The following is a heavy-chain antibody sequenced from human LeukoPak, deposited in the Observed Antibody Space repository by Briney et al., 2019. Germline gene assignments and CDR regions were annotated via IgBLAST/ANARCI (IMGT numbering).Heavy chain of an antibody. Sequence: PSETLSLTCTVSGGSISSYYWSWIRQPPGKGLEWIEYVYYSGSANYNPSFKSRVTISVDTSKNQFSLKLSSVTAADTAVYYCARDVGARVGASDIWGQGTMVTVSS. J-gene: IGHJ3*02. V-gene: IGHV4-59*01. CDR1: GGSISSYY. CDR3: ARDVGARVGASDI. D-gene: IGHD1-26*01. CDR2: VYYSGSA.